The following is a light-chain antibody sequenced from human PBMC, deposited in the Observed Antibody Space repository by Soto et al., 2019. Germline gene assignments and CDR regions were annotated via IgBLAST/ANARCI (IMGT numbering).Light chain of an antibody. Sequence: QSALTQPASVSGSPGQSITLSCTGTSSDIGGYDYVSWYQRHPGKAPKLIIYDVNNRPSGVSNRFSGSKSGNTASLTISGRQAEDEADDYCTSSASGSSHVVFGGGTKLTVL. CDR2: DVN. CDR1: SSDIGGYDY. CDR3: TSSASGSSHVV. J-gene: IGLJ2*01. V-gene: IGLV2-14*01.